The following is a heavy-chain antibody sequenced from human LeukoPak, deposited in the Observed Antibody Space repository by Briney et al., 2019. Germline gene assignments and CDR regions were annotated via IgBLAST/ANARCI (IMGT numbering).Heavy chain of an antibody. Sequence: SETLSLTCAVYGGSFSGYYWSWIRQPPGKGLEWIGYIYYSGSTNYNPSLKSRVTISVDTSKNQFSLKLSSVTAADTAVYYCARDLMGYYYYMDVWGKGTTVTVSS. V-gene: IGHV4-59*01. D-gene: IGHD1-26*01. J-gene: IGHJ6*03. CDR3: ARDLMGYYYYMDV. CDR2: IYYSGST. CDR1: GGSFSGYY.